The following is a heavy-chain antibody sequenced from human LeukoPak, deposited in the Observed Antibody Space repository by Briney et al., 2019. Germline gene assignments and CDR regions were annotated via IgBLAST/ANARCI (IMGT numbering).Heavy chain of an antibody. CDR2: IIPIFGTA. V-gene: IGHV1-69*05. Sequence: VASVKVSCKASGGTFSSYAISWVRQAPGQGLEWMGGIIPIFGTANYAQKFQGRVTITTDESTSTAYMELSSLRSEDTAVYYCATCCTNGVCNFDYWGQGTLVTVSS. CDR1: GGTFSSYA. CDR3: ATCCTNGVCNFDY. D-gene: IGHD2-8*01. J-gene: IGHJ4*02.